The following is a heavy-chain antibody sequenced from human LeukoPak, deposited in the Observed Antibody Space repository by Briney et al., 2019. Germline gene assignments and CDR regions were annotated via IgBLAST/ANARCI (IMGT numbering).Heavy chain of an antibody. V-gene: IGHV4-39*07. D-gene: IGHD3-22*01. CDR3: TRGSIAYYYMDV. Sequence: SETLSLTCTVSGGSISSSSYYWGWIRQPPGKGLEGIGSIYYSGSTYYNPSLKSRVTISVDTSKNQFSLKLSSVTAADTAVYYCTRGSIAYYYMDVWGKGTTVTISS. CDR1: GGSISSSSYY. J-gene: IGHJ6*03. CDR2: IYYSGST.